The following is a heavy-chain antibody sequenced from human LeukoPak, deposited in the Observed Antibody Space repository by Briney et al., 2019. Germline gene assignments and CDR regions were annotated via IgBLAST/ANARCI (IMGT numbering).Heavy chain of an antibody. CDR3: ARLNSDDTLFDY. Sequence: GGSLRLSCAVSGFTVSSSYMNWVRQAPGKGPEWVSVIYDGGSTYYADSVKGRFTISRDNSKNTLYLQMNSLRAEDTAVYYCARLNSDDTLFDYWGQGTQVTVSS. V-gene: IGHV3-53*01. CDR2: IYDGGST. J-gene: IGHJ4*02. CDR1: GFTVSSSY. D-gene: IGHD4-23*01.